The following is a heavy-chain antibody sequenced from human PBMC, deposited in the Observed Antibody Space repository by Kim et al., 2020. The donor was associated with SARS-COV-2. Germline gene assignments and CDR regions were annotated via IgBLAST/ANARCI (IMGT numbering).Heavy chain of an antibody. J-gene: IGHJ6*02. D-gene: IGHD3-16*01. V-gene: IGHV1-69*01. Sequence: FQGRVTITADESTRTAYMELSSLRSEDTAVYYCARRLDLGEKDYYYGMDVWGQGTTVTVSS. CDR3: ARRLDLGEKDYYYGMDV.